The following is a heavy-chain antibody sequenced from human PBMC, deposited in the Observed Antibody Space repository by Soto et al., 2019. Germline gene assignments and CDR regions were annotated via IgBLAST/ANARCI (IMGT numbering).Heavy chain of an antibody. D-gene: IGHD3-22*01. V-gene: IGHV1-24*01. CDR3: ATTPLITMISHRSGYFDY. Sequence: ASVKVSCKVSGYTLTELSMHWVRQAPGKGLEWMGGFDPEDGETIYAQKFQGRVTMTEDTSTDTAYMELSSLRSEDTAVYYCATTPLITMISHRSGYFDYWGQGTLVTVSS. CDR2: FDPEDGET. J-gene: IGHJ4*02. CDR1: GYTLTELS.